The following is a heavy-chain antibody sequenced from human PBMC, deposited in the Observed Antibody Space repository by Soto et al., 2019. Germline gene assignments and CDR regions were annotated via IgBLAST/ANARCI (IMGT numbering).Heavy chain of an antibody. V-gene: IGHV3-33*01. CDR1: GFTFGSYG. J-gene: IGHJ4*02. D-gene: IGHD6-6*01. CDR3: ARDKKIAARPTYTYDFDY. CDR2: IWYDGSNK. Sequence: QVQLVESGGGVVQPGRSLRLSCAASGFTFGSYGMNWVRQAPGKGLEWVAVIWYDGSNKYYADSVKGRFTISRDNSKDTLYLQMNSLRAEDTAVYYCARDKKIAARPTYTYDFDYWGQGTLVTVSS.